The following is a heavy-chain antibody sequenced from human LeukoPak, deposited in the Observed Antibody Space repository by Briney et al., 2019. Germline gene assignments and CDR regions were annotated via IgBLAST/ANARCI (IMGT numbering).Heavy chain of an antibody. D-gene: IGHD6-13*01. CDR1: GFTFSTFG. V-gene: IGHV3-30*18. CDR2: VSPDGSHV. J-gene: IGHJ3*02. CDR3: AKEHGGSSWYEDAFDI. Sequence: GGSLRLSCAASGFTFSTFGMNWVRQAAGKGLEWVALVSPDGSHVNYADSVKGRFTISRDNSKNTLYLQMNSLRAEDTAVYYCAKEHGGSSWYEDAFDIWGQGTMVTVSS.